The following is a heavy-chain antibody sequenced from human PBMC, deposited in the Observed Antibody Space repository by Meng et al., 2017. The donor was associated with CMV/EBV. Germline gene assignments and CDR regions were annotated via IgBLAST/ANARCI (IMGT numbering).Heavy chain of an antibody. Sequence: LSLTCAASGFTFSSYAMHWVRQAPGKGLEWVAVISYDGSNKYYADSVKGRFTISRDNSKNTLYLQMNSLRAEDTAVYYCARGMRVRGGQYWGQGTLVTVSS. V-gene: IGHV3-30-3*01. CDR2: ISYDGSNK. J-gene: IGHJ4*02. CDR1: GFTFSSYA. CDR3: ARGMRVRGGQY. D-gene: IGHD3-10*01.